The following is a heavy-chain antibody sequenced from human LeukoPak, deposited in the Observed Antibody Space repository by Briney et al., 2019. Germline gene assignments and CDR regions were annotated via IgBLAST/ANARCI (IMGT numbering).Heavy chain of an antibody. V-gene: IGHV3-74*01. CDR2: INSDGSTT. D-gene: IGHD6-19*01. J-gene: IGHJ4*02. CDR3: AKRSAESSGYFDY. Sequence: QAGGSLRLSCAASGFTFSSYWMHWVRQTPGKGLVWVSRINSDGSTTSYADSVKGRFTISRDNPKNTLYLQMNSLRAQDTAVYYCAKRSAESSGYFDYWGQGTLVTVSS. CDR1: GFTFSSYW.